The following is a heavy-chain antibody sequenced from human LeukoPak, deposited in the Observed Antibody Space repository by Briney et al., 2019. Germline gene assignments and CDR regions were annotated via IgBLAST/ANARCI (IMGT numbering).Heavy chain of an antibody. CDR2: IYYSGST. V-gene: IGHV4-59*01. J-gene: IGHJ3*02. CDR1: GGSISSYC. D-gene: IGHD2-8*01. CDR3: AREGLIWGAFDI. Sequence: SETLSLTCTVSGGSISSYCWSWIRQPPGKGLEWIGYIYYSGSTNYNPSLKSRVTISVDTYKNQFSLKMSSVTAADTAVYYCAREGLIWGAFDIWGQGTMVTVSS.